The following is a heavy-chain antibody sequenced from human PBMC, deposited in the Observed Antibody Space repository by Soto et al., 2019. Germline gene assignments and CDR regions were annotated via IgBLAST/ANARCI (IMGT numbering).Heavy chain of an antibody. Sequence: GGSLRLSCAASGFTFSSYAMSWVRQAPGKGLEWVSSISGTGGSTYYADSVEGRYSISRDNAKNTLFLQMNSLRVEDTAVYYCVRDRMGGAFDIWGQGTMVTVSS. CDR2: ISGTGGST. CDR1: GFTFSSYA. D-gene: IGHD3-16*01. CDR3: VRDRMGGAFDI. J-gene: IGHJ3*02. V-gene: IGHV3-23*01.